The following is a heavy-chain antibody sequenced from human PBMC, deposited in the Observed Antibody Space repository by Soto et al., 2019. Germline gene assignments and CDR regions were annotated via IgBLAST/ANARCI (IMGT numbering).Heavy chain of an antibody. J-gene: IGHJ4*02. D-gene: IGHD6-6*01. CDR2: IWYDGSNK. CDR3: ARDQERSYSSSSYFDY. V-gene: IGHV3-33*01. Sequence: GGSLRLSCAASGFTFSSYGMHWVRQAPGKGLEWVAVIWYDGSNKYYADSVKGRFTISRDNSKNTLYLQMNSLRAEDTAVYYCARDQERSYSSSSYFDYWGQGTLVTVSS. CDR1: GFTFSSYG.